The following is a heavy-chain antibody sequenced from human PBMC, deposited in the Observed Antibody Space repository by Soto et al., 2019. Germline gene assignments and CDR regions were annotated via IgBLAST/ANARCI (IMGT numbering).Heavy chain of an antibody. CDR1: GYTFTRYD. CDR3: ARAQSYYYMDV. V-gene: IGHV1-8*01. CDR2: MNPNSGNT. Sequence: GASVKASCKASGYTFTRYDINWVRQATGQGLEWMGWMNPNSGNTGYAQKFQGRVTMTRNTSISTAYMELSSLRSEDTAVYYCARAQSYYYMDVWGKGTTVTVSS. J-gene: IGHJ6*03.